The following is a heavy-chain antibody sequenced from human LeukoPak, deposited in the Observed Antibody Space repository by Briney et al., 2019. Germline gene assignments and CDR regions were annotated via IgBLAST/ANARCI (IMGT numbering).Heavy chain of an antibody. V-gene: IGHV3-23*01. Sequence: GGSLRLSCAASGSTFSRYAMNWVRQAPGKGLEWVSAISSSGGSTYYADSVKGRFTISRDSSKNTLYLQMNSLRAEDTAIYYCATQDTAMVVYYFDYWGQGTLVTVSS. CDR2: ISSSGGST. D-gene: IGHD5-18*01. CDR1: GSTFSRYA. J-gene: IGHJ4*02. CDR3: ATQDTAMVVYYFDY.